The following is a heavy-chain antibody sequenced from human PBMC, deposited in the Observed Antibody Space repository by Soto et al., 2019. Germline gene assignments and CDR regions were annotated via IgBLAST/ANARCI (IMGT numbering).Heavy chain of an antibody. CDR2: IYYSGST. J-gene: IGHJ5*02. CDR3: ARDVILTGHNWFDP. Sequence: QVQLQESGPGLVKPSQTLSLTCTVSGGSISSGGYYWSWIRQHPGKGLEWIGYIYYSGSTYYNPSLKSRVTISVDTSKNQFSLKLSSVTAADTAVYYCARDVILTGHNWFDPWGQGTLVTVSS. D-gene: IGHD3-9*01. CDR1: GGSISSGGYY. V-gene: IGHV4-31*03.